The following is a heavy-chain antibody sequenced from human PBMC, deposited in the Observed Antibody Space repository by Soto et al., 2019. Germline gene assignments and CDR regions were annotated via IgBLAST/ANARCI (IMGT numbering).Heavy chain of an antibody. CDR1: GGSVSSGSYY. V-gene: IGHV4-61*01. J-gene: IGHJ2*01. CDR3: ARVFYYDSSGYYYVKWYFDL. CDR2: IYYSGST. D-gene: IGHD3-22*01. Sequence: PSETLSLTCTVSGGSVSSGSYYWSWIRQPPGKGLEWIGYIYYSGSTNYNPSLKSRVTISVDTSKNQFSLKLSSVTAADTAVYYCARVFYYDSSGYYYVKWYFDLWGRGTLVTVSS.